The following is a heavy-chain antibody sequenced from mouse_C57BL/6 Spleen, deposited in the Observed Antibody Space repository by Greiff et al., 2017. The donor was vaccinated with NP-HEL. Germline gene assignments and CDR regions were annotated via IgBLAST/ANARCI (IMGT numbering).Heavy chain of an antibody. CDR3: ASYSNYELFAY. J-gene: IGHJ3*01. Sequence: QVQLQQSGAELLKPGASVKLSCKATGYTFTGYWIEWVKQRPGHGLEWIGEFLPGSGSTNYNEKFKGKATFTADASSNTAYMQLSILTTEDSAILYCASYSNYELFAYWGQGALVTVSA. CDR1: GYTFTGYW. V-gene: IGHV1-9*01. D-gene: IGHD2-5*01. CDR2: FLPGSGST.